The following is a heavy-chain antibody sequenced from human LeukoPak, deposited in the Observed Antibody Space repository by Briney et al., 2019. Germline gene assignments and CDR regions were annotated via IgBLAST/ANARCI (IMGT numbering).Heavy chain of an antibody. CDR1: GYTFTSYW. Sequence: PGESLGISCKGSGYTFTSYWSGWVRQMPGKGLEWMGIIYAGDSDTRYSPSFRGQVTISVDKSISTAYLQWSSLKASDAAMYHCVRVTGNYLFDYWGQGTLVTVSS. D-gene: IGHD2-8*02. J-gene: IGHJ4*02. CDR2: IYAGDSDT. CDR3: VRVTGNYLFDY. V-gene: IGHV5-51*01.